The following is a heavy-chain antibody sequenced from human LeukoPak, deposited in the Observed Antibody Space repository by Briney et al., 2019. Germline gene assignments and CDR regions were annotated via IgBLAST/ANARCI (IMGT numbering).Heavy chain of an antibody. J-gene: IGHJ4*02. D-gene: IGHD6-19*01. CDR3: ARVLYTSGWFGTFAY. CDR1: GFTFSSYA. CDR2: ISYDGSKK. Sequence: GGSLRLSCVASGFTFSSYALHWVRQAPGKGLEWVAVISYDGSKKYYADSVKGRFTISRDSSKNTLYLEMSSLRADDTAVYYCARVLYTSGWFGTFAYWGQGTLVTVSS. V-gene: IGHV3-30-3*01.